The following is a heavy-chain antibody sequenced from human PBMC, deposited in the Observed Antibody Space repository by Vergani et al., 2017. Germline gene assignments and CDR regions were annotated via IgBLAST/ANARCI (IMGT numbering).Heavy chain of an antibody. CDR3: ARLGVVVIADSGWFDP. D-gene: IGHD2-21*01. CDR2: IYYSGST. J-gene: IGHJ5*02. Sequence: QLQLQESGPGLVKPSETLSLTCTVSGGSISSSSYYWGWIRQPPGKGLEWIGSIYYSGSTYYNPSLKSRVTISVDTSKNQFSLKLSSVTAAATAVYYCARLGVVVIADSGWFDPWGQGTLVTVSS. V-gene: IGHV4-39*01. CDR1: GGSISSSSYY.